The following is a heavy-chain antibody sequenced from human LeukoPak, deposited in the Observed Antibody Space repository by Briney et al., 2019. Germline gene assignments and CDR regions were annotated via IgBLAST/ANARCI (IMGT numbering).Heavy chain of an antibody. CDR3: ARGIWEMATIPYWYFDI. D-gene: IGHD5-24*01. CDR2: IFYGGST. V-gene: IGHV4-39*07. J-gene: IGHJ2*01. CDR1: GGSISNSRYY. Sequence: SETLSLTCTVSGGSISNSRYYWGWIRQPPGKGLEWIASIFYGGSTHYNPSLKSRVTMSVDTSKNQFSLKLSSVTAADTALYYCARGIWEMATIPYWYFDIWGRGTLVTVSS.